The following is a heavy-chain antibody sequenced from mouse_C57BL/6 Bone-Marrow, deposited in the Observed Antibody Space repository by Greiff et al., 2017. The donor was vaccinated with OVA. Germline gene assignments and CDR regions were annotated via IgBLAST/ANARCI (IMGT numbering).Heavy chain of an antibody. D-gene: IGHD2-4*01. Sequence: VQLQQSGPELVKPGASVKLSCKASGYSFTDYNMNWVKQSNGQSLEWIGVIDPNYGNTSYNQKFKGKATLTVDQSSSTAYMQLNSLTSEDSAVYDCAIYYDYEAWFAYWGQGTLVTVSA. J-gene: IGHJ3*01. CDR2: IDPNYGNT. CDR3: AIYYDYEAWFAY. V-gene: IGHV1-39*01. CDR1: GYSFTDYN.